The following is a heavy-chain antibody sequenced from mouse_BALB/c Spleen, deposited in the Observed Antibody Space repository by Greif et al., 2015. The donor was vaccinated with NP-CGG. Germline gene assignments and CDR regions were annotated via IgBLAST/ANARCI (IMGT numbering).Heavy chain of an antibody. CDR3: ARRAFNYDGYAMDY. J-gene: IGHJ4*01. V-gene: IGHV14-1*02. D-gene: IGHD2-4*01. CDR1: GFNIKDYY. CDR2: IDPENGNT. Sequence: EVKLMESGAELVRPGALVKLSCKASGFNIKDYYMHWVKQRPEQGLEWIGWIDPENGNTIYDPKFQGKASITADTSSNTAYLQLSSLTSEDTAVYYCARRAFNYDGYAMDYWGQGTSVTVSS.